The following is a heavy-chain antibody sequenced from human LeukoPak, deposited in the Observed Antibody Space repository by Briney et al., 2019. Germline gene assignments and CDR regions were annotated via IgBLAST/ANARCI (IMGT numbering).Heavy chain of an antibody. V-gene: IGHV4-59*01. CDR2: IYYSGST. CDR1: GGSISSYY. Sequence: KSSETLSLTCTVSGGSISSYYWSWIRQPPGKGLEWIGYIYYSGSTNYNPSLKSRVTISVDTSKNQFSLKLSSVTAADTAVYYCARVLGYDSYEFDYWGQGTLVTVSS. J-gene: IGHJ4*02. CDR3: ARVLGYDSYEFDY. D-gene: IGHD5-12*01.